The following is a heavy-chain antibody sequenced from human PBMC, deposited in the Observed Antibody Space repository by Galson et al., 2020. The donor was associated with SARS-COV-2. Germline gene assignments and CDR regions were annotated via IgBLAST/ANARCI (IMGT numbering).Heavy chain of an antibody. V-gene: IGHV4-39*01. Sequence: SETLSLTCTVSGGSISSSSYYWGWIRQPPGKGLEWIGSIYYRGSTYYNPSLKSRVTISVDTSKNQFSLKLSSVTAADTAVYYCARVFMSLHGDYYYYYGMDVWGQGTTVTVSS. J-gene: IGHJ6*02. CDR3: ARVFMSLHGDYYYYYGMDV. D-gene: IGHD4-17*01. CDR2: IYYRGST. CDR1: GGSISSSSYY.